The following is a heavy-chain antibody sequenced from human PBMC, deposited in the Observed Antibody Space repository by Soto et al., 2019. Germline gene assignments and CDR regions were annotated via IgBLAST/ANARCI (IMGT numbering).Heavy chain of an antibody. D-gene: IGHD3-10*01. V-gene: IGHV4-59*01. J-gene: IGHJ4*02. CDR2: IYDSGSSSGST. CDR3: ARVGRGGSGKFDS. CDR1: GDSISGYY. Sequence: KPSETLSLTCTVSGDSISGYYWSWIRQPPGKTLEWIGNIYDSGSSSGSTDYNPSLKSRVTVSLDTSRNQLSLQMKSLTAADTAVYYCARVGRGGSGKFDSWGQGTLVTVSS.